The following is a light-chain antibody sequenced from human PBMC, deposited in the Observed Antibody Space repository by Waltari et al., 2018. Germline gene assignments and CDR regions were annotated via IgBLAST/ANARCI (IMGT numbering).Light chain of an antibody. J-gene: IGLJ3*02. Sequence: QSALTQPASASGSPGQPITISCTGTSSDVGASYLISWYQQHPGKAPTLMIYEVNKRPSGVSNRFSGSKSDYTASLTISGLQAEDEADYYCCSYAGRSTLVFGGGTNLTVL. CDR1: SSDVGASYL. CDR2: EVN. CDR3: CSYAGRSTLV. V-gene: IGLV2-23*02.